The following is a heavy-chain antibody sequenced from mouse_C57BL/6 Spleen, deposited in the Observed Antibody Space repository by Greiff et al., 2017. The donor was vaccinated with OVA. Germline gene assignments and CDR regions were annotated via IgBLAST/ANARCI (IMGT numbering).Heavy chain of an antibody. CDR3: ARGFITTVVERYAMDY. D-gene: IGHD1-1*01. J-gene: IGHJ4*01. CDR2: INPYNGGT. CDR1: GYTFTDYY. Sequence: LQQSGPVLVKPGASVKMSCKASGYTFTDYYMNWVKQSHGKSLEWIGVINPYNGGTSYNQKFKGKATLTVDKSSSTAYMELNSLTSEDSAVYYCARGFITTVVERYAMDYWGQGTSVTVSS. V-gene: IGHV1-19*01.